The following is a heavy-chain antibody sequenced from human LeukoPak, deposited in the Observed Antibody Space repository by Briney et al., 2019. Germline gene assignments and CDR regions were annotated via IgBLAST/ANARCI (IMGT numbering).Heavy chain of an antibody. V-gene: IGHV3-30*02. J-gene: IGHJ4*02. D-gene: IGHD3-22*01. CDR1: GFSFSTYG. CDR3: ATGGGFYYGH. Sequence: GGSLRLSCAASGFSFSTYGMNWVRQAPGKGLEWVAAAQGDGRLQYYADSVKGRFTISKDISKSTLYVQMNSLRAEDTAVYYCATGGGFYYGHWGQGTLVTVSS. CDR2: AQGDGRLQ.